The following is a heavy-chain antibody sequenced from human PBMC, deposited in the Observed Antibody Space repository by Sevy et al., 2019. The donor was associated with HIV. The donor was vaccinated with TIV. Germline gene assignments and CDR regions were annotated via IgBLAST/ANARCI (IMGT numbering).Heavy chain of an antibody. V-gene: IGHV1-24*01. Sequence: ASVKVSCKVFGYSLSKLSMHWVRQAPGKGLEWMGSLDPGNGEITYAQTLQGRVTMTEDTSTDTAYMELSSLTSEDTATDYCATVGLGYYSGSSYYQGDWFDPWGQGTLVTVSS. CDR2: LDPGNGEI. D-gene: IGHD2-15*01. CDR1: GYSLSKLS. CDR3: ATVGLGYYSGSSYYQGDWFDP. J-gene: IGHJ5*02.